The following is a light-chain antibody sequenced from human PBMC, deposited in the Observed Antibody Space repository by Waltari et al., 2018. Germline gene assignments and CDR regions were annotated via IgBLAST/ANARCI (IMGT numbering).Light chain of an antibody. CDR3: SSYTTSTTLV. V-gene: IGLV2-14*03. Sequence: QSALTQPASVSGSPGQSITISCTGTSSDVGIYDYVSWFQHHPGKAPKLIIYDVTNRPSGFSSRFSGSKSVNTASLTISGLQAEDEADYFCSSYTTSTTLVFGGGTKLSVL. CDR1: SSDVGIYDY. CDR2: DVT. J-gene: IGLJ2*01.